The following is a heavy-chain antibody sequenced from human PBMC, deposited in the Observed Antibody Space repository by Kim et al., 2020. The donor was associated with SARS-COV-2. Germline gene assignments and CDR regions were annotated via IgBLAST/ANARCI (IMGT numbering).Heavy chain of an antibody. CDR1: GFTFSSYS. Sequence: GGSLRLSCAASGFTFSSYSMNWVRQAPGKGLEWVSYISSSSSTIYYADSVKGRFTISRDNAKNTLYLQMNSLRDEDTAVYYCARDRKHLGDILTGYYGALDYWGRGTLVRVSS. D-gene: IGHD3-9*01. CDR3: ARDRKHLGDILTGYYGALDY. V-gene: IGHV3-48*02. J-gene: IGHJ4*02. CDR2: ISSSSSTI.